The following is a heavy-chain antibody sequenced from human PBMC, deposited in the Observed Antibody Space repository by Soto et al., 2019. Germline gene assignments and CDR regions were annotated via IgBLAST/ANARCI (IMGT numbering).Heavy chain of an antibody. J-gene: IGHJ6*04. CDR3: AKFSASLLWFGELVTYLDV. V-gene: IGHV1-69*13. CDR1: GGAFGSYS. Sequence: GISVEVSCKACGGAFGSYSMWWLRQSPGQGLEWMGVIIPIFGTANYVQKFQGRVTITADESTSTAYMELSSLRAEDTAVYYCAKFSASLLWFGELVTYLDVWGKGTTVTVSS. CDR2: IIPIFGTA. D-gene: IGHD3-10*01.